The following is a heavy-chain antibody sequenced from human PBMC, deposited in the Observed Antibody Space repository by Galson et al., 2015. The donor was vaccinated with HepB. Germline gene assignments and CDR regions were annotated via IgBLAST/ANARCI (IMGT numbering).Heavy chain of an antibody. V-gene: IGHV3-21*01. Sequence: SLRLSCAASGFTFSDYSMNWVRQAPGKGLEWVSSISSSSSYKYYADSVKGRFTISRDNAKNSLYLQMSSLRAEDTAVYYCARGPGLEFGYWGQGTLVTVSS. CDR2: ISSSSSYK. CDR3: ARGPGLEFGY. J-gene: IGHJ4*02. D-gene: IGHD5/OR15-5a*01. CDR1: GFTFSDYS.